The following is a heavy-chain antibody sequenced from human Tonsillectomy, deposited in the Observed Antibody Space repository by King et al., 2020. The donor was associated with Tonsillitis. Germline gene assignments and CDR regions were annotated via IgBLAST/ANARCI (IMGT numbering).Heavy chain of an antibody. CDR2: IYYSGST. V-gene: IGHV4-39*01. J-gene: IGHJ2*01. Sequence: LQLQESGPGLVKTSETLSLTCTVSGGSISNSNYYWGWIRQPPGKGLEWIGSIYYSGSTYYNPSLKSRVTISVDTSKNQFSLKLSSVTAADTNVYYCARQDYDYLWGSVWYFDLWGRGTLVTVSS. CDR3: ARQDYDYLWGSVWYFDL. D-gene: IGHD3-16*01. CDR1: GGSISNSNYY.